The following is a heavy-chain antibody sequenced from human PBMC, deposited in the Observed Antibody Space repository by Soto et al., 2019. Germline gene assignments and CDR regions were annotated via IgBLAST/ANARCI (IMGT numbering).Heavy chain of an antibody. V-gene: IGHV3-23*01. CDR3: AKEGYCKNDVCYRGLDY. J-gene: IGHJ4*02. CDR2: ISGSGGIT. CDR1: GFTFDSYA. D-gene: IGHD2-8*01. Sequence: GGSLRLSCVASGFTFDSYAMNWIRQAPGKGLEWVSGISGSGGITYYADSVKGRFTVSRDNSKNTLYLQMNSLRAEDTAIYYCAKEGYCKNDVCYRGLDYWGQGTLVTVSS.